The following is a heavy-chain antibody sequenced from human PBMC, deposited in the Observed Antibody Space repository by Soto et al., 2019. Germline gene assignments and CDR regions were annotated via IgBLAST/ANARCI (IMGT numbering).Heavy chain of an antibody. D-gene: IGHD2-2*01. CDR3: AKRYCSSTSCFPFDY. CDR2: ISGSGGST. V-gene: IGHV3-23*01. Sequence: PGGSLRLACAASGFTFSSYAMSWVRQAPGKGLEWVSAISGSGGSTYYADSVKGRFTISRDNSKNTLYLQMNSLRAEDTAVYYCAKRYCSSTSCFPFDYWGQGTLVTVSS. J-gene: IGHJ4*02. CDR1: GFTFSSYA.